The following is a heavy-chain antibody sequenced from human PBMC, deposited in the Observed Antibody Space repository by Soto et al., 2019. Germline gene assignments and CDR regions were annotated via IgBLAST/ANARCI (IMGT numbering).Heavy chain of an antibody. J-gene: IGHJ4*02. CDR2: IYHSGST. Sequence: PSETLSLTCAVSGGSISSGGYSWSWIRQPPGKGLEWIGYIYHSGSTYYNPSLKSRVTISVDRSKNQFSLKLSSVTAADTAVYYCARDHSSGWPTNPDYFDYWGPGTLVTSPQ. D-gene: IGHD6-19*01. V-gene: IGHV4-30-2*01. CDR3: ARDHSSGWPTNPDYFDY. CDR1: GGSISSGGYS.